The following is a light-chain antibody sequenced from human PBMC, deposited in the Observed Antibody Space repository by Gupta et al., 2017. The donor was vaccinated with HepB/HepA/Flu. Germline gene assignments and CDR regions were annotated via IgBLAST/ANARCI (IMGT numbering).Light chain of an antibody. CDR2: NVN. J-gene: IGLJ2*01. CDR3: GSYRSGTTLV. CDR1: DSDVGGHDY. Sequence: QSALTQPASVSGSPGQSITISCTGTDSDVGGHDYVAWYQQHPDRAPKLVIYNVNSRPSGVSSRFSGSKSGVTASLTISGLQLEDEAAYYCGSYRSGTTLVFGGGMQLTVL. V-gene: IGLV2-14*03.